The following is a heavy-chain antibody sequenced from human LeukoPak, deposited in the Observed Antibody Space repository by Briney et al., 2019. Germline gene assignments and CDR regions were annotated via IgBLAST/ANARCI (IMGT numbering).Heavy chain of an antibody. CDR1: GGSFSGYY. V-gene: IGHV4-34*01. D-gene: IGHD5-18*01. J-gene: IGHJ4*02. CDR2: INNSGWT. Sequence: LGTLSLTCAVYGGSFSGYYLGWIRQPPGKGLEWVGEINNSGWTNYNPSLKCRVTISVDTSKNQCSLKLSSVTAADTAVYYCARLRGYSYGWLGNFDYWGQETLVTVSS. CDR3: ARLRGYSYGWLGNFDY.